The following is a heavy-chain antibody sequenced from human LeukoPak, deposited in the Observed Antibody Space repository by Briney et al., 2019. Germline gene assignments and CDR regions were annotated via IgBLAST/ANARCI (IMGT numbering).Heavy chain of an antibody. CDR2: IYYSGST. J-gene: IGHJ6*03. D-gene: IGHD2-15*01. CDR3: ASSPGGYCSGGSCYSFGYYYYYMDV. CDR1: GGSISSYY. V-gene: IGHV4-59*01. Sequence: SETLSLTCTVSGGSISSYYWSWIRQPPGKGLEWIGYIYYSGSTNYNPSLKSRVTISVDTSKNQFSLKLSSVTAADTAVYYCASSPGGYCSGGSCYSFGYYYYYMDVWGKGTTVTVSS.